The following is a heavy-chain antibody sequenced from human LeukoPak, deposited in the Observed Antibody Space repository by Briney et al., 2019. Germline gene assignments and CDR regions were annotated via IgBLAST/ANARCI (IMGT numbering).Heavy chain of an antibody. V-gene: IGHV3-30*18. CDR3: AKDAAAAGTFDY. CDR2: ISYDGSNK. CDR1: GFTFSSYR. Sequence: GGSLRLFCAASGFTFSSYRMHWVRPAPGKGLEWVAVISYDGSNKYYADSVKGRFTISRDNSKNTLYLQMNSLSAEDTAVYYCAKDAAAAGTFDYWGQGTLVTVSS. J-gene: IGHJ4*02. D-gene: IGHD6-13*01.